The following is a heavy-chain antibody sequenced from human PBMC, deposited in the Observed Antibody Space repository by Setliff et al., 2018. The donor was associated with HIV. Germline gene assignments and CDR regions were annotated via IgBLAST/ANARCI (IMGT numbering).Heavy chain of an antibody. J-gene: IGHJ6*02. V-gene: IGHV3-74*01. CDR2: INSDGSST. D-gene: IGHD2-15*01. CDR3: AKDVCSGAYCYAYYYYGMDV. Sequence: GGSLRLSCAASGFTFSSYWMHWVRQAPGKGLVWVSRINSDGSSTYYADSVKGRFTISRDNSKNTLYLQMNSLRVEDTAVYYCAKDVCSGAYCYAYYYYGMDVWGQGTMVTVSS. CDR1: GFTFSSYW.